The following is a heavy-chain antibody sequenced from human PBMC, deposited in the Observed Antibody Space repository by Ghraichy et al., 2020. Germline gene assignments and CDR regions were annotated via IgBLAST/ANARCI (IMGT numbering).Heavy chain of an antibody. CDR3: ARDRFTIFGVTYNGMDV. V-gene: IGHV3-11*01. J-gene: IGHJ6*02. D-gene: IGHD3-3*01. Sequence: GGSLRLSCVASGFTFSDHYMSWIRQTPGKGLEWLAYISTSIIFYADSVKGRFTISRDNAKNSLYLQMNSLRADDSAVYYCARDRFTIFGVTYNGMDVWGQGTTVTVSS. CDR2: ISTSII. CDR1: GFTFSDHY.